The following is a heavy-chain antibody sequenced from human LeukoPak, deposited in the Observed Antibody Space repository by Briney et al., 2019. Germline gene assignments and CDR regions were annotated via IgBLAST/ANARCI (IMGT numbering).Heavy chain of an antibody. V-gene: IGHV1-8*01. CDR2: MNPNSGNT. J-gene: IGHJ5*02. CDR1: GYTFTSYD. Sequence: ASVKVSCKASGYTFTSYDINWVRQATGQQGLEWLGWMNPNSGNTGYAQKFQGRVTMTRSTSISTAYMELRSLRSDDTAVYYCAREGGGELLYRQHNWFDPWDQGTLVTVSS. D-gene: IGHD3-10*01. CDR3: AREGGGELLYRQHNWFDP.